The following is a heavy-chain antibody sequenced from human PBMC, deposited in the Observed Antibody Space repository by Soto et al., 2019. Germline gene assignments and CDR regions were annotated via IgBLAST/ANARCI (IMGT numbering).Heavy chain of an antibody. CDR3: TRDLNGGNPFDY. V-gene: IGHV1-3*01. CDR1: GYTLTNYA. D-gene: IGHD2-8*01. CDR2: IDPGSGNP. Sequence: QVQLVQSGAEVKKPGASVRVSCKPSGYTLTNYAIHWVRQAAGQSLEWLAWIDPGSGNPTYSQKFRCRSTLTRDNSASTFYMDLSSLTSEDAAVYFCTRDLNGGNPFDYWGQGTLVTVSS. J-gene: IGHJ4*02.